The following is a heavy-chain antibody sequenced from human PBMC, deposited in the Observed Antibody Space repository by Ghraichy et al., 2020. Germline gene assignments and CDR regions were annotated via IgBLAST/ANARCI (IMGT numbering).Heavy chain of an antibody. Sequence: SETLSLTCTVSGGSISSSSYYWGWIRQPPGKGLEWIGSIYYSGSTYYNPSLKSRVTISVDTSKNQFSLKLSSVTAADTAVYYCATQELVRVTNWFDPWGQGTLVTVSS. CDR2: IYYSGST. V-gene: IGHV4-39*01. CDR1: GGSISSSSYY. D-gene: IGHD6-13*01. CDR3: ATQELVRVTNWFDP. J-gene: IGHJ5*02.